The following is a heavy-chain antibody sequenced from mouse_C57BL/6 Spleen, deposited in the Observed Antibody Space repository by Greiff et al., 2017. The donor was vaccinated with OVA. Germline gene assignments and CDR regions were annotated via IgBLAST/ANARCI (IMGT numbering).Heavy chain of an antibody. V-gene: IGHV1-80*01. CDR2: IYPGDGDT. CDR3: AISGRYYYGSSSGY. CDR1: GYAFSSYW. J-gene: IGHJ2*01. D-gene: IGHD1-1*01. Sequence: QVQLQQSGAELVKPGASVKISCKASGYAFSSYWMNWVKQRPGKGLEWIGQIYPGDGDTNYNGKFKGKATLTVDKSSSTAYMQLSSLTSEDSAVYYCAISGRYYYGSSSGYWGQGTTLTVSS.